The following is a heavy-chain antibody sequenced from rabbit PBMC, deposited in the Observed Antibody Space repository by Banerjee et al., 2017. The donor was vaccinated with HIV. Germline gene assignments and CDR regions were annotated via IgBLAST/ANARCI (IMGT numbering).Heavy chain of an antibody. D-gene: IGHD2-1*01. J-gene: IGHJ4*01. V-gene: IGHV1S45*01. CDR2: IEIGNNGRT. CDR1: GFSFSSGYD. CDR3: ARGAGDTEWAWNL. Sequence: QEQLVESGGDLVQPEGSLTLTCTASGFSFSSGYDMCWVRQAPGKGLEWIACIEIGNNGRTYYASWAKGRFTISKTSSTTVTLQMTSLTAADTATYFCARGAGDTEWAWNLWGPGTLVTVS.